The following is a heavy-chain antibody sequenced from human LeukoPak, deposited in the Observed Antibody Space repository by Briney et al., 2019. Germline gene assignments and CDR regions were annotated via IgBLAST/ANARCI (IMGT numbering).Heavy chain of an antibody. CDR3: ARALGSSPPRVGY. CDR1: GFTFSSYG. J-gene: IGHJ4*02. Sequence: GGSLRLSCAASGFTFSSYGMHWVRQAPGKGLEWVAFIRYDGSNKYYADSVKGRFTISRDNSKNTLYLQMNSLRAEDTAVYYCARALGSSPPRVGYWGQGTLVTVSS. V-gene: IGHV3-30*02. CDR2: IRYDGSNK. D-gene: IGHD3-16*01.